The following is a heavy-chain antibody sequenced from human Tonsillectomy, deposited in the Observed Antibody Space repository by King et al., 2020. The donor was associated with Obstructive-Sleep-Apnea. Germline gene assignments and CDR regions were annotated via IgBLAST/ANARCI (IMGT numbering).Heavy chain of an antibody. D-gene: IGHD6-6*01. CDR2: ITYDGRNK. V-gene: IGHV3-30*04. J-gene: IGHJ6*02. CDR1: GFTFSSYA. CDR3: ARDQSSIAALDV. Sequence: VQLVESGGGVVQPGRSLRLSCAASGFTFSSYAIHWVRQAPGKGLGWVAVITYDGRNKKYADSVKGRFTISRDNSKNTLYLQMKSLRAEDTAVYYCARDQSSIAALDVWGQGTTVTVSS.